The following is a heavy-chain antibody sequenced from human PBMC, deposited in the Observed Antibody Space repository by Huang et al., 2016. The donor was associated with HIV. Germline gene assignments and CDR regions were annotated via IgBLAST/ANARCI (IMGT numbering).Heavy chain of an antibody. CDR1: GYDFGSYG. Sequence: QVQLVQSGGAVKQPGASVRVSCKASGYDFGSYGMSWVRQAPGQGLEWLGWIGSDSRDTRTEQKFQGRVTMATDRSATTTYMEMRSLGYDDTAVYYCARDTYYTDIWKRNDASFLWGQGTMITVYS. V-gene: IGHV1-18*01. D-gene: IGHD3-22*01. J-gene: IGHJ3*01. CDR2: IGSDSRDT. CDR3: ARDTYYTDIWKRNDASFL.